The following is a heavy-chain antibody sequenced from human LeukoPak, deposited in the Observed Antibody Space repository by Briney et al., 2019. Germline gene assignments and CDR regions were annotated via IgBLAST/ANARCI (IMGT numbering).Heavy chain of an antibody. CDR3: AKDFGSGSYGFDP. V-gene: IGHV3-30*02. CDR2: IQYDGSSK. J-gene: IGHJ5*02. CDR1: GFTFSSCG. D-gene: IGHD1-26*01. Sequence: PGGSLRLSCAASGFTFSSCGMHWVRQAPGKGLEWVSFIQYDGSSKYSTDSVKGRFTISRDNSKSTLYLQINSQRAEDTAVYYRAKDFGSGSYGFDPWGQGTLVTVSS.